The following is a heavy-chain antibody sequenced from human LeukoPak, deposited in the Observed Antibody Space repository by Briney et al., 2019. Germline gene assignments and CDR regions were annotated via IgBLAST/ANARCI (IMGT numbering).Heavy chain of an antibody. CDR2: INPKSGGT. J-gene: IGHJ4*02. V-gene: IGHV1-2*02. D-gene: IGHD3-9*01. CDR1: GYTFSGYY. Sequence: EASVKVSCKASGYTFSGYYMHWVRQAPGQGLEWMGWINPKSGGTNEAQKFHDRVTMTRDTSIRTAYMEVSRLRSDDTVVYYCARSPDILTGENFDYWGQGTLVTVSS. CDR3: ARSPDILTGENFDY.